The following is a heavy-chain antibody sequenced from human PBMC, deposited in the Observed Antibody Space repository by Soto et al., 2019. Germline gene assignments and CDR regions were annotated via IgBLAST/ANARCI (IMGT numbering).Heavy chain of an antibody. CDR3: AKDREGRIVVVITHYYYYGMDV. Sequence: GGSLRLSCAASGFTFSSYAMSWVRQAPGKGLEWVSAISGSGGGTYYADSVKGRFTISRDNSKNTLYLQMNSLRAEDTAVYYCAKDREGRIVVVITHYYYYGMDVWGQGTTVTVSS. CDR2: ISGSGGGT. V-gene: IGHV3-23*01. D-gene: IGHD3-22*01. J-gene: IGHJ6*02. CDR1: GFTFSSYA.